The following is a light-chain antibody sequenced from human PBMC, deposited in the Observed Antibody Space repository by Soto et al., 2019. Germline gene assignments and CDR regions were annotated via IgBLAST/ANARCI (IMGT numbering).Light chain of an antibody. CDR2: GAS. V-gene: IGKV3-15*01. CDR3: QQYNKRPLFT. CDR1: QSIGSN. J-gene: IGKJ3*01. Sequence: ETVLTQSPATFSVSLGERATLSCRASQSIGSNLAWYQQRPGQPPRLLIYGASTRSTGVPARFSGSGSGTEFTLTINSLQSQDFALYYCQQYNKRPLFTFGPGTKVDIK.